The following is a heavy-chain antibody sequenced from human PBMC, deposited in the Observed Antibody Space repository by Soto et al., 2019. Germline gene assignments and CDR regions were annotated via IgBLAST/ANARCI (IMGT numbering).Heavy chain of an antibody. CDR3: ASGEGYSGYDY. Sequence: EVQLLESGGGLVQPGGSLRLSCAASGFTFSSYAMSWVRQAPGKGLEWVSTISGSGGSTYHADSVKGRFTISRDNSKNTLYLQMDSLRAEDTAIYYCASGEGYSGYDYWGQGTLLTVSS. CDR1: GFTFSSYA. CDR2: ISGSGGST. D-gene: IGHD5-12*01. J-gene: IGHJ4*02. V-gene: IGHV3-23*01.